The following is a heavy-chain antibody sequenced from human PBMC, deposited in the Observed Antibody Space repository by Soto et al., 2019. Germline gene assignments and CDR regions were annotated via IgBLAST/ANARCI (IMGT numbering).Heavy chain of an antibody. CDR2: LIPIFGTA. V-gene: IGHV1-69*06. CDR1: GGTFSSYA. D-gene: IGHD2-2*02. J-gene: IGHJ6*02. Sequence: QVQLVQSGAEVKKPGSSVKVSCKASGGTFSSYAISWVRQAPGQGLAWMGGLIPIFGTANYAQKFQCRVTITADKSTSTDYMELSSLRSEDTAVYYCARSEKSHCSSTSCYNYYYGMDVWGQGTTVTVSS. CDR3: ARSEKSHCSSTSCYNYYYGMDV.